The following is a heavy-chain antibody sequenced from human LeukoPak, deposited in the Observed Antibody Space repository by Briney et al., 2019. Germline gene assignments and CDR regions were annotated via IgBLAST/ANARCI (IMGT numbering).Heavy chain of an antibody. Sequence: GGSLRLSCAASGFTFSSYSMNWVRQAPGKGLEWVSSISSSSSCIYYADSVKGRFTISRDNAKNSLYLQMNSLRAEDTAVYYCARSSPRHSSSWVLDYWGQGTLVTVSS. CDR1: GFTFSSYS. CDR3: ARSSPRHSSSWVLDY. CDR2: ISSSSSCI. D-gene: IGHD6-13*01. J-gene: IGHJ4*02. V-gene: IGHV3-21*01.